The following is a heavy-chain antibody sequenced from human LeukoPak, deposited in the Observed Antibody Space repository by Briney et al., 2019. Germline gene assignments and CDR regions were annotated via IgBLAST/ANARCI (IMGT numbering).Heavy chain of an antibody. D-gene: IGHD4-23*01. CDR1: GYSISSGYY. CDR2: ISHTGSA. V-gene: IGHV4-38-2*02. J-gene: IGHJ4*02. Sequence: PSETLSLTCAVSGYSISSGYYWGWIRQPPGKGLEWIGSISHTGSASSNPSLKSRVTISLDTSKNQFSLKLTSVTATGTAVYYCARDLGHGGDSDYWGQGTLVTVSS. CDR3: ARDLGHGGDSDY.